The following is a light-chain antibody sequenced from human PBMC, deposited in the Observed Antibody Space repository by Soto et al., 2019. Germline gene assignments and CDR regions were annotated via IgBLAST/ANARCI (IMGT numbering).Light chain of an antibody. J-gene: IGKJ4*01. Sequence: EVVMTQSPATLSVSPGDTATLACRASRTVSVNVAWYQQKPGQAPRLLIFGASTRATGIPARFSGGGSGTEFTLTVSSLQSEDFAVYYCHQYSSSSPLACGGGTKVE. CDR2: GAS. CDR1: RTVSVN. CDR3: HQYSSSSPLA. V-gene: IGKV3-15*01.